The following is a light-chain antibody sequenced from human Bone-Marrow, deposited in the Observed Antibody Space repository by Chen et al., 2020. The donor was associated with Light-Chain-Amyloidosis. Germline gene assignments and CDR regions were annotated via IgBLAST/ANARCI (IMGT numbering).Light chain of an antibody. CDR3: QQYYNPPFS. Sequence: DIFLTQSPGSLTVSLGETGTIKCRSSQSLLYRSNNKKYLAWYQQKPGQPTKLLIYWASARESGVPDRLSGAGSGTDFTHTISSLQAEDVAIYYCQQYYNPPFSFDPGTKV. V-gene: IGKV4-1*01. CDR2: WAS. J-gene: IGKJ3*01. CDR1: QSLLYRSNNKKY.